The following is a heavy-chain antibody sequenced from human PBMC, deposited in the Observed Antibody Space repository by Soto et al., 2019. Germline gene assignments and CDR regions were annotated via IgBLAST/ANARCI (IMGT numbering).Heavy chain of an antibody. CDR2: ISDDGDKR. CDR1: GFTFSNYG. Sequence: GGSLRLCCVGSGFTFSNYGMHLVRQPPVKGLEWVALISDDGDKRYYADSVRGRLIISRDNSKDTLYLQMNSLGPDDTAVYFCAKARVRIVGANSFDYWGQGTPVTVSS. V-gene: IGHV3-30*18. D-gene: IGHD1-26*01. CDR3: AKARVRIVGANSFDY. J-gene: IGHJ4*02.